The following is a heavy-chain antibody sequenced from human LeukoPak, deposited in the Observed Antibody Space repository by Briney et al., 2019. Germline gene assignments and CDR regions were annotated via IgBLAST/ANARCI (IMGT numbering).Heavy chain of an antibody. Sequence: SETLSLTCTVSGGSISSSSYYWGWIRQPPGKGLEWIGSIYYSGSTYYNPSLKSRVTISVDTSKNQFSLKLSSVTAADTAVYYCERLVRSVVVAATPWGYFDYWGQGTLVTVSS. J-gene: IGHJ4*02. CDR2: IYYSGST. D-gene: IGHD2-15*01. CDR1: GGSISSSSYY. V-gene: IGHV4-39*01. CDR3: ERLVRSVVVAATPWGYFDY.